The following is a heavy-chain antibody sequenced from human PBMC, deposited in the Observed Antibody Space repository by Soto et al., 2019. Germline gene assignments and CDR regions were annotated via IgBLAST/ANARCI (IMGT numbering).Heavy chain of an antibody. V-gene: IGHV3-7*01. CDR3: VCGGNYFVY. CDR1: EFTFSKYW. D-gene: IGHD3-16*01. J-gene: IGHJ4*02. Sequence: EVQLVESGGGLVQPGGSLRLSCAASEFTFSKYWMTWVRQSPGKGLEWVANINQDGSERYYVVSARGRFTISRDNAKNSLYLQMNSLRAEDTAVYYCVCGGNYFVYWGQGTLVTVSP. CDR2: INQDGSER.